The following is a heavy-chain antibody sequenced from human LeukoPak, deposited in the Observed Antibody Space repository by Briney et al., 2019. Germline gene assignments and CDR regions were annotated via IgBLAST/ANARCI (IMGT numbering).Heavy chain of an antibody. CDR1: GGSISSGDYY. CDR2: IYYSGST. CDR3: ARGFVVVPAATRRPGGMDV. J-gene: IGHJ6*02. D-gene: IGHD2-2*01. Sequence: PSETLSLTCTVSGGSISSGDYYWSWIRQPPGKGLEWIGYIYYSGSTYYNPSLKSRVTISVDTSKNQFSLKLSSVTAADTAVYYCARGFVVVPAATRRPGGMDVWAKGPRSPSP. V-gene: IGHV4-30-4*01.